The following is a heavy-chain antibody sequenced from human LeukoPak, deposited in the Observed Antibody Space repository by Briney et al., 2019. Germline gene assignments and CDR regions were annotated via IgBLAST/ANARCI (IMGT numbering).Heavy chain of an antibody. CDR3: ARVESYYGMDV. CDR2: IYERGNT. CDR1: GYSINGGYY. V-gene: IGHV4-38-2*02. Sequence: SETLSLTCSVSGYSINGGYYWGWIRQPPGKGLEWIGSIYERGNTYYNPSLKSRVTVSVDTSKNQFSLKLRSVTAADTAVYYCARVESYYGMDVWGQGTTVTVSS. J-gene: IGHJ6*02.